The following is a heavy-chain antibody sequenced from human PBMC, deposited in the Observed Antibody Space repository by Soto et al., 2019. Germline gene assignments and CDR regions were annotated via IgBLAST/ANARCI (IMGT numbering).Heavy chain of an antibody. V-gene: IGHV1-69*13. Sequence: GASVKVSCKASGGTFSSYAISWVRQAPGQGLEWMGGIIPIFGTANYAQKFQGRVTITADESTSTAYMELSSLRSEDTAVYYCADYSGSYDAFDIWGQGPMVTVSS. J-gene: IGHJ3*02. CDR3: ADYSGSYDAFDI. D-gene: IGHD1-26*01. CDR2: IIPIFGTA. CDR1: GGTFSSYA.